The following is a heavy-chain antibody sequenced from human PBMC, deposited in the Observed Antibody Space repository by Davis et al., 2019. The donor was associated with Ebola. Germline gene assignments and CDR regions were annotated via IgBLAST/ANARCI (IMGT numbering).Heavy chain of an antibody. J-gene: IGHJ4*02. CDR3: ARDRQWLITGAGSSIDY. CDR1: GYTFTDYY. CDR2: INSNSGGT. Sequence: AASVKVSCKASGYTFTDYYIHWVRQAPGQGLEWMGRINSNSGGTNFAQNFQGRVTMTRDTSINTAYMELSRLRSDDTAIYYCARDRQWLITGAGSSIDYWGQGTLVTVSS. V-gene: IGHV1-2*06. D-gene: IGHD6-19*01.